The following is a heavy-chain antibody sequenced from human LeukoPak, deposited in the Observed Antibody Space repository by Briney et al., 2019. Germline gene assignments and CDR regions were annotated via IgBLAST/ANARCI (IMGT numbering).Heavy chain of an antibody. V-gene: IGHV3-7*01. D-gene: IGHD2-15*01. Sequence: GGSLRLSCAASGFTFSSYWMSWVRQAPGKGLEWVANIKQDGSEKYYVDSVKGRFTISRDNAKNSLYLQMNSLRAEDTAVYYCARPSFTQGSYFDSWGQGTLVTVSS. CDR1: GFTFSSYW. CDR3: ARPSFTQGSYFDS. CDR2: IKQDGSEK. J-gene: IGHJ4*02.